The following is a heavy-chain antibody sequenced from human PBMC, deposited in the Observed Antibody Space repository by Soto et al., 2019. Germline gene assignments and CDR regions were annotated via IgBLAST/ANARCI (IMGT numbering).Heavy chain of an antibody. CDR1: GGSISSGGYY. V-gene: IGHV4-31*03. CDR2: IYYSGST. CDR3: ARAGESMVRGVRWFDP. Sequence: SETLSLTCTVSGGSISSGGYYWSWIRQHPGKGLEWIGYIYYSGSTYYNPSLKSRVTISVDTSKNQFSLKLSSVTAADTAVYYCARAGESMVRGVRWFDPWGQGTLVTVSS. J-gene: IGHJ5*02. D-gene: IGHD3-10*01.